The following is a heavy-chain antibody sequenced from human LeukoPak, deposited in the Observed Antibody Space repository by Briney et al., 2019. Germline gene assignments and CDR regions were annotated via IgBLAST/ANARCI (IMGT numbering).Heavy chain of an antibody. CDR1: GFTFSNHW. J-gene: IGHJ4*02. V-gene: IGHV3-74*01. D-gene: IGHD4-23*01. Sequence: GGSLRLSCAASGFTFSNHWMHWVRQAPGKGLMWVSRINRGGSRTDYADSVKGRFIISRDDAKNTLYLQLNSLRAEDTAVYYCARDNGGPVDYWGQGTLVTVSS. CDR3: ARDNGGPVDY. CDR2: INRGGSRT.